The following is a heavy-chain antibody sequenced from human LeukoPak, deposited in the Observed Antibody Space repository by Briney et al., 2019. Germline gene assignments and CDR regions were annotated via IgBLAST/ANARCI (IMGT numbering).Heavy chain of an antibody. V-gene: IGHV4-59*01. Sequence: SETLSLTCTVSGGSISSYYWSWIRQPPGKGLEWIGYIYYSGSTNYNPSLKSRVTISLDTSKNQFPLRVSSVTSADTAVYYCARGNSGYDYAFDIWGQGTMVTVSS. D-gene: IGHD5-12*01. CDR2: IYYSGST. J-gene: IGHJ3*02. CDR1: GGSISSYY. CDR3: ARGNSGYDYAFDI.